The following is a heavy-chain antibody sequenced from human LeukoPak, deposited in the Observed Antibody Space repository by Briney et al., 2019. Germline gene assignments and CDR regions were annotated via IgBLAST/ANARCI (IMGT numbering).Heavy chain of an antibody. CDR1: GFTFSSYS. J-gene: IGHJ5*02. CDR2: ISSSGSYI. CDR3: ARDGSYYYDSSGYYEA. V-gene: IGHV3-21*01. Sequence: PGGSLRLSCAASGFTFSSYSMNWVRQAPGKGLKWVSSISSSGSYIYYADSVKGRFTISRDNAKNSLYLQMNSLRAEDTAVYYCARDGSYYYDSSGYYEAWGQGTLVTVSS. D-gene: IGHD3-22*01.